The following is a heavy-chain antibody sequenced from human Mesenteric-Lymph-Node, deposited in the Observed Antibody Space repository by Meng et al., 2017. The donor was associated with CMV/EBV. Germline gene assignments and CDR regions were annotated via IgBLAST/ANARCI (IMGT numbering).Heavy chain of an antibody. D-gene: IGHD6-13*01. Sequence: SETLSLTCAVYGGSFSGYYWSWIRQPPGKGLEWIGEINHSGSTNYNPSLKSRVTISVDTSKNQFSLKLSSVTAADTAVYYCARLGPITAAGGFDSWGQGTLVTVSS. J-gene: IGHJ4*02. CDR2: INHSGST. CDR3: ARLGPITAAGGFDS. V-gene: IGHV4-34*01. CDR1: GGSFSGYY.